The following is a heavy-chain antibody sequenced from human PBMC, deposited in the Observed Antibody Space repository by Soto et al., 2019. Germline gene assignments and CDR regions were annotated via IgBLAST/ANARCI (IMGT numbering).Heavy chain of an antibody. CDR3: ARVVGGYYYGMDV. CDR1: GGSISSSNW. Sequence: QVQLQESGPGLVKPSGTLSLTCAVSGGSISSSNWWSWVRQPPGKGLEWIGEIYHSGSTNYNPSPXXWXXISVDKSKNQFSLTLSSVTAADTAVYYCARVVGGYYYGMDVWGQGTTVTVSS. V-gene: IGHV4-4*02. J-gene: IGHJ6*02. D-gene: IGHD2-2*01. CDR2: IYHSGST.